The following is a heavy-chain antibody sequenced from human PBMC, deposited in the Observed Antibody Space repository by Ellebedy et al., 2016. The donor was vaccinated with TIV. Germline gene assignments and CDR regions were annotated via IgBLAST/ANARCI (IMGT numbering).Heavy chain of an antibody. J-gene: IGHJ6*02. D-gene: IGHD2-21*02. CDR2: IYHSGST. CDR3: TRDDVVVVTALRDYYYYYGMDV. V-gene: IGHV4-4*02. CDR1: GGSISSSNW. Sequence: SETLSLXCAVSGGSISSSNWWSRVRQPPGKGLEWIGEIYHSGSTNYNPSLKSRVTISVDKSKNQFSLKLSSVTAADTAVYYCTRDDVVVVTALRDYYYYYGMDVWGQGTTVTVSS.